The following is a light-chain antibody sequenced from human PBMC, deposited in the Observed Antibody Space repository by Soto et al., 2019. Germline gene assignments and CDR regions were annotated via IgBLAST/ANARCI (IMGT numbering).Light chain of an antibody. V-gene: IGLV1-51*01. CDR3: GTWDSSLNAVV. CDR1: SSNIGNNY. CDR2: HNN. J-gene: IGLJ2*01. Sequence: QSVLTQPPSVSAAPGQKVPISCSGSSSNIGNNYASWYRDLPGTAPKLLIYHNNKRPSGIPDRFSDSKSGTSATLVITGLQTGDEADYYCGTWDSSLNAVVFGGGPKLTVL.